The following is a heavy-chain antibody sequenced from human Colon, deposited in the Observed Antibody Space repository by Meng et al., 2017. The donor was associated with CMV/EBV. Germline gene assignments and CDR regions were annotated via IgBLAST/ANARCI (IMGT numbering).Heavy chain of an antibody. CDR3: AREGQTSTHWLGPLHN. CDR1: GFTFSDSA. D-gene: IGHD1-1*01. V-gene: IGHV3-13*01. CDR2: IGAGFDT. J-gene: IGHJ4*02. Sequence: GESLKISCAASGFTFSDSAMYWVRQASGKGLEWVSAIGAGFDTYYSDSVKGRFTISRENAKNSLYLQMNNLRVGDTAVYYCAREGQTSTHWLGPLHNWGQGTVVTVSS.